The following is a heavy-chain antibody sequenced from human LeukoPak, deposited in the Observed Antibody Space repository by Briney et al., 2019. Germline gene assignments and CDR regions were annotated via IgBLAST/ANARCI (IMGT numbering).Heavy chain of an antibody. CDR3: AKDRDDFWSGYYTGNDY. Sequence: GRSLRLSCAASGFTFSSYGMHWVRQAPGKGLEWVAVISYDGSNKYYADSVKGRFTIFRDNSKNTLYLQMNSLRAEDTAVYYCAKDRDDFWSGYYTGNDYWGQGTLVTVSS. D-gene: IGHD3-3*01. J-gene: IGHJ4*02. CDR2: ISYDGSNK. V-gene: IGHV3-30*18. CDR1: GFTFSSYG.